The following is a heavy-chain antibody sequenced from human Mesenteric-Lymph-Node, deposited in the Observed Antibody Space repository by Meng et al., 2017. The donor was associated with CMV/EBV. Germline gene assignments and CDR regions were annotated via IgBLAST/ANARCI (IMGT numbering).Heavy chain of an antibody. Sequence: GESLKISCEASGFAFSTFAMSWARQAPGKGLEWVSTISDSAHRTHYADSVRGRFTISRDNSKNTLYLQMNSLRAEDTAVYYCDASDYWGQGTLVTVSS. CDR1: GFAFSTFA. J-gene: IGHJ4*02. V-gene: IGHV3-23*01. CDR3: DASDY. D-gene: IGHD2-2*01. CDR2: ISDSAHRT.